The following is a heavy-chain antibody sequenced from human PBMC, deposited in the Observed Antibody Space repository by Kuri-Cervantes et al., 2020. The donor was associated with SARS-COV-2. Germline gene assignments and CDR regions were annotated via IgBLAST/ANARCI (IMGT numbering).Heavy chain of an antibody. J-gene: IGHJ4*02. D-gene: IGHD3-22*01. CDR1: GFTFRRSR. CDR3: ARDGGLSVVVIDFDY. Sequence: LSLTCAASGFTFRRSRMTWVRPAPGKGLEWVLYISLCSSTIYYADSVKGRFTISRDNAKNSLYLQMNSLRDEDTAVYYCARDGGLSVVVIDFDYWGQGALVTVSS. V-gene: IGHV3-48*02. CDR2: ISLCSSTI.